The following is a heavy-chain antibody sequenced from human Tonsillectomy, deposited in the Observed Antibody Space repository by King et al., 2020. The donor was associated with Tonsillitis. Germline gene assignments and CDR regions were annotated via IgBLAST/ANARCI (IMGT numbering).Heavy chain of an antibody. CDR2: IYPGDSDT. CDR1: GYIFTKYW. D-gene: IGHD5-24*01. Sequence: GQLVQSGAEVKKPGESLKISCKGSGYIFTKYWIGWVRQMPGKGLDWMGIIYPGDSDTRYSPSFQGQVTISADKSISTAYLQWSSLKASDTAIYYCARGRFLHLGGAVCDYWGQGTLVTVSS. V-gene: IGHV5-51*01. J-gene: IGHJ4*02. CDR3: ARGRFLHLGGAVCDY.